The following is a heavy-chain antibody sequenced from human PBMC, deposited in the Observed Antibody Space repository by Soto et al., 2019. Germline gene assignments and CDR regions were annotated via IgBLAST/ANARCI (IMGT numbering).Heavy chain of an antibody. D-gene: IGHD5-12*01. Sequence: QVQLVESGGGVVQPGRSLRLSCAASGFTFSSYGMHWVRQAPGKGLEWVAVISYDGSNKYYADSVKGRFTISRDNSKNXXYLQMNSLRAEDTAVYYWAKDLGWLQLNPQYYFDYWGQGTLVTVSS. CDR2: ISYDGSNK. CDR3: AKDLGWLQLNPQYYFDY. J-gene: IGHJ4*02. V-gene: IGHV3-30*18. CDR1: GFTFSSYG.